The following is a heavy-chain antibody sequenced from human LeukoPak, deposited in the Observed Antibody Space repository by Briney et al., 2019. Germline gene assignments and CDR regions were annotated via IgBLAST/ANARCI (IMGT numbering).Heavy chain of an antibody. V-gene: IGHV4-59*08. CDR1: GGSISSYY. J-gene: IGHJ5*02. Sequence: SEALSLTCTVSGGSISSYYWSWIRQPPGKGLEWIGYIYYSGSTNYNPSLKSRVTISVDTSKNQFSLKLSSVTAADTAVYYCARHGWAAAGHGWFDPWGQGTLVTVS. CDR3: ARHGWAAAGHGWFDP. CDR2: IYYSGST. D-gene: IGHD6-13*01.